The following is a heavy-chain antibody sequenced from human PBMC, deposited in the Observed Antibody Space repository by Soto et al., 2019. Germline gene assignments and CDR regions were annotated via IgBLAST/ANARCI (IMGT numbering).Heavy chain of an antibody. V-gene: IGHV3-48*02. D-gene: IGHD3-22*01. CDR2: ISSSSSTI. CDR3: AALEVGRPPSYYDSSGYDY. J-gene: IGHJ4*02. Sequence: SLRLSCAASGFTFSSYSMNWVRQAPGKGLEWVSYISSSSSTIYYADSVKGRFTISRDNAKNSLYLQMNSLRDEDTAVYYCAALEVGRPPSYYDSSGYDYWGQGTLVTVSS. CDR1: GFTFSSYS.